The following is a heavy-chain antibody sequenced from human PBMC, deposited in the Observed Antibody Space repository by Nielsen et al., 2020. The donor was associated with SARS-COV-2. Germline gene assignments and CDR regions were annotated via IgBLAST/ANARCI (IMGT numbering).Heavy chain of an antibody. CDR1: GGSFSGYY. CDR3: ARSIVDYGDWGNYFFGMDV. CDR2: INHSGST. V-gene: IGHV4-34*01. Sequence: SETLSLTCAVYGGSFSGYYWSWIRQPPGKGLEWIGEINHSGSTNYNPSLKSRVTISVDTSKNQFSLKLSSVTAADTAVYYCARSIVDYGDWGNYFFGMDVWGQGTTVTVSS. D-gene: IGHD4-17*01. J-gene: IGHJ6*02.